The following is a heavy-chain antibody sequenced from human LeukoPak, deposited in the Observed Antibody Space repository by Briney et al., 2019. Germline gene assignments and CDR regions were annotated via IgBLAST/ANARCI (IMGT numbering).Heavy chain of an antibody. CDR2: IYTSGST. CDR3: ARGPKEWELLWYFDL. D-gene: IGHD1-26*01. CDR1: GGSISSGSYY. Sequence: SQTLSLTCTVSGGSISSGSYYWSWIRQPAGKGLEWIGRIYTSGSTNYNPSLKSRVTISVDTSKNQFSLKLSSVTAADTAVYYCARGPKEWELLWYFDLWGRGTLVTVSS. J-gene: IGHJ2*01. V-gene: IGHV4-61*02.